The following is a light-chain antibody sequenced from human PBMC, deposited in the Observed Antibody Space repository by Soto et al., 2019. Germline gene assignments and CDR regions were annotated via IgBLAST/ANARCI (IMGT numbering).Light chain of an antibody. V-gene: IGKV1-17*01. Sequence: DIQMTQSPSSLSASVGERVTITCRASQGIRNDLDWYQQKPAQAPERLIYAASSLQSGVPSRFSGSGSGTEFTLTISSLQAEDFATYYCLQYSTYPWTFGQGTKVEIK. CDR3: LQYSTYPWT. J-gene: IGKJ1*01. CDR1: QGIRND. CDR2: AAS.